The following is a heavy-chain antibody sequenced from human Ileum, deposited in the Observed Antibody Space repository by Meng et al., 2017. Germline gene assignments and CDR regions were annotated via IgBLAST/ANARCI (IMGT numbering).Heavy chain of an antibody. D-gene: IGHD1-1*01. Sequence: QVQLQESGPGLVKPSQTLSLTCTVSGGSISSGGYYWSWIRQHPGKGLEWIGYIYDSGSTYYNPSLKSRIAISGDTSKNLFSLNLSSVTAADTAVYYCARGGTAYFDYWGQGTLVTVSS. CDR2: IYDSGST. V-gene: IGHV4-31*03. CDR1: GGSISSGGYY. CDR3: ARGGTAYFDY. J-gene: IGHJ4*02.